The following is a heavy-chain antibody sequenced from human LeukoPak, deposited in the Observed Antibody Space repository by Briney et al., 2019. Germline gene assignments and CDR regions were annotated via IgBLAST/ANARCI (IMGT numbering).Heavy chain of an antibody. CDR2: ISSNGGST. D-gene: IGHD5-12*01. J-gene: IGHJ4*02. V-gene: IGHV3-64*01. CDR3: ARGRGHSY. Sequence: GGSLRLSCAASGFTFSSYAMHWVRQAPGKGLEYVSAISSNGGSTYYANSVKGRFTISRDNAKNSLYLQMNSLRAEDTAVYYCARGRGHSYWGQGTLVTVSS. CDR1: GFTFSSYA.